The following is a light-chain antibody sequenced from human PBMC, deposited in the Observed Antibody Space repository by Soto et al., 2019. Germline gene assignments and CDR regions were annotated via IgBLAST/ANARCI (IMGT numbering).Light chain of an antibody. CDR1: ESVSNY. CDR3: QRRSDWPFT. CDR2: DVS. Sequence: EVVLTQSPATLSLSPGDRATLSCRASESVSNYLAWYQQKPGQPPRLVIYDVSSRATGIPARFSGSGSGTDFTLTISSLEPEDFAVYYCQRRSDWPFTFGPGNRVDI. J-gene: IGKJ3*01. V-gene: IGKV3-11*01.